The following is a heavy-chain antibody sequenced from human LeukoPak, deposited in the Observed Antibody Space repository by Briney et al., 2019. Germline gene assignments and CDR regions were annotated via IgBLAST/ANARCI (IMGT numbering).Heavy chain of an antibody. CDR1: GYTFTSYD. J-gene: IGHJ6*02. CDR3: ARGTYKYYDILAGYRYYYGMDV. V-gene: IGHV1-8*01. Sequence: ASVKVSCKASGYTFTSYDINWVRQATGQGLEWMGWMNPNSGNTGYAQKFQGRVTMTRNTSISTAYMELSSLRSEDTAVYYCARGTYKYYDILAGYRYYYGMDVWGQGTTVTVSS. CDR2: MNPNSGNT. D-gene: IGHD3-9*01.